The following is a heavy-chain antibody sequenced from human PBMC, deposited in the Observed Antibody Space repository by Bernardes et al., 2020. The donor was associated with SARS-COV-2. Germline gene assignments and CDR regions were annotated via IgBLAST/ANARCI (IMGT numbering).Heavy chain of an antibody. V-gene: IGHV4-34*01. CDR1: GGPYNGYF. Sequence: SETLSLTCAVSGGPYNGYFWTWIRQSPQKGLEWIGEINSNGNTNYNPSLNSRVTVSVDKSRRQFSLTLNSVTAADTAVYYCARAKGYFYSSESYFPVSQYFEFWGQGTLVAVSS. J-gene: IGHJ4*02. D-gene: IGHD3-10*01. CDR2: INSNGNT. CDR3: ARAKGYFYSSESYFPVSQYFEF.